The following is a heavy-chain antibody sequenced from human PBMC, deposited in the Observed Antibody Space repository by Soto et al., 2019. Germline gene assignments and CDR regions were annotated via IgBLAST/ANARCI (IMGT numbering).Heavy chain of an antibody. J-gene: IGHJ4*02. V-gene: IGHV4-59*01. CDR2: IYYSGST. Sequence: SETLSLTCTVSGGSISSYYWSWIRQPPGKGLEWIGYIYYSGSTNYNPSLKGRVTMSVDTSKNQFSLKLSSVNTADTAVYYCARGGDPYKTGHWGQGTLVTVSS. CDR1: GGSISSYY. D-gene: IGHD2-21*01. CDR3: ARGGDPYKTGH.